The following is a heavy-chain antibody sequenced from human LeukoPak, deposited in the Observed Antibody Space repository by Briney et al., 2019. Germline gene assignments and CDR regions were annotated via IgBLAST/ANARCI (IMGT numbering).Heavy chain of an antibody. V-gene: IGHV3-21*01. D-gene: IGHD1-26*01. J-gene: IGHJ4*02. Sequence: GGSLRLSCAASGFTFSSYSMNWVRQAPGKGLEWVSSISGSSSYIYYADSVKGRFTISRDNAKNSLYLQMNSLRAEDTAVYYCARSIVGATSPPQNYWGQGTLVTVSS. CDR1: GFTFSSYS. CDR3: ARSIVGATSPPQNY. CDR2: ISGSSSYI.